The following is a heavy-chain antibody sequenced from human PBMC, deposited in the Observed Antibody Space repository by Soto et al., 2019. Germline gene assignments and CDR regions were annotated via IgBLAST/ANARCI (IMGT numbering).Heavy chain of an antibody. J-gene: IGHJ5*02. D-gene: IGHD6-25*01. V-gene: IGHV3-23*01. Sequence: EVQLLESGGGLVQPGGSLRLSCAASGFTFSSYAMSWVRQAPGKGLEWVSAISCSGGSTYYADSVKGRFTISRDNSKNTLYLQMNSVRAEDTAVYYCASPIAASGDWFDPWGQGTLVTVSS. CDR1: GFTFSSYA. CDR2: ISCSGGST. CDR3: ASPIAASGDWFDP.